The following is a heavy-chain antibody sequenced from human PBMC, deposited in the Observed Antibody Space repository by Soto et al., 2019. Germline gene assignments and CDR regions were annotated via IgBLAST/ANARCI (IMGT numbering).Heavy chain of an antibody. J-gene: IGHJ5*02. Sequence: QLQQWGAGLLKPSETLSLTCAVNAESVSGYYWSWIRQPPGKGLEWLGAMNHREITNYNPALKRRITISVDTSKNRFSLKLSSVTAADTAVYDCARGSGYYPRTVTTYNWFDPWGQGTLVTVSS. CDR1: AESVSGYY. D-gene: IGHD6-13*01. V-gene: IGHV4-34*01. CDR2: MNHREIT. CDR3: ARGSGYYPRTVTTYNWFDP.